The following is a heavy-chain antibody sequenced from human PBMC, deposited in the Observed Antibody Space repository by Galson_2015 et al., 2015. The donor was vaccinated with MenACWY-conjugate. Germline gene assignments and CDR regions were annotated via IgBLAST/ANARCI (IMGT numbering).Heavy chain of an antibody. V-gene: IGHV1-18*01. D-gene: IGHD6-13*01. CDR1: GYSFTSYG. J-gene: IGHJ5*02. CDR3: ARVPLYSSSWYWFDP. Sequence: QSGAEVKKPGASVKVSCKASGYSFTSYGISWVRQAPGQGLEWMGWISAYNGNTNYAQKLQGRVTMTTDTSTSTAYMELRSLRSDDTAVYYCARVPLYSSSWYWFDPWGQGTLVTVSS. CDR2: ISAYNGNT.